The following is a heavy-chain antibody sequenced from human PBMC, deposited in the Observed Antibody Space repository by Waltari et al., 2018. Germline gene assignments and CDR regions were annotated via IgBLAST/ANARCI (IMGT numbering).Heavy chain of an antibody. CDR1: GFTFSSYA. Sequence: QVQLVESGGGVVQPGRSLRLSCAASGFTFSSYAMHWVRQAPGKGLEWVAVISYDGSNKYYADSVKGRFPISRDNSKNTLYLQMNSLRAEDTAVYYCARHLSNYYDSKGLDYWGQGTLVTVSS. V-gene: IGHV3-30-3*01. D-gene: IGHD3-22*01. CDR2: ISYDGSNK. J-gene: IGHJ4*02. CDR3: ARHLSNYYDSKGLDY.